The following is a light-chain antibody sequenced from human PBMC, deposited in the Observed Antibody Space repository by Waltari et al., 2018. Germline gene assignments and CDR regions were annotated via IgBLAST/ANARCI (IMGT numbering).Light chain of an antibody. CDR1: HSVSSNN. V-gene: IGKV3-20*01. CDR2: AAS. J-gene: IGKJ1*01. CDR3: QQYANSPRT. Sequence: EIVLTQSPGTLSLSPGARATLSCRASHSVSSNNLAWYQQKPGQAPRLLIYAASSRATGITDRFSGSGSGTDFTLTISRVEPEDFAVYYCQQYANSPRTFGQGTKVEIK.